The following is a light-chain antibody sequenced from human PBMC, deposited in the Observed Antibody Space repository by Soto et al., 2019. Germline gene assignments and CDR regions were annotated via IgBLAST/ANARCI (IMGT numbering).Light chain of an antibody. CDR1: SSNIGSYT. J-gene: IGLJ2*01. CDR3: AAWDDSLNGL. CDR2: SDN. Sequence: QSVLTQPPSASGTPGQRVTISCSGSSSNIGSYTVNWYQQLPGTAPKLLIYSDNQRPSGVPDRFSGSKSGTSASLAISGLQSEDEADYYGAAWDDSLNGLFGGGTKLTVL. V-gene: IGLV1-44*01.